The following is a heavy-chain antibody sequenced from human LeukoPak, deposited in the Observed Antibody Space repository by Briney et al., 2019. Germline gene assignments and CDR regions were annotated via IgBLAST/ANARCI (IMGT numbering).Heavy chain of an antibody. V-gene: IGHV5-51*01. CDR3: ARRVRYYDSSGSDEYYYYMDV. J-gene: IGHJ6*03. Sequence: HGESLKISXKGSGYSFTSYWIGWVRQRPGKGLEWMGIIYLGDSDTIYSPSFQGQVTISADKSISTAYLQWSSLKASDTAMYYCARRVRYYDSSGSDEYYYYMDVWGKGTTVTVSS. CDR2: IYLGDSDT. D-gene: IGHD3-22*01. CDR1: GYSFTSYW.